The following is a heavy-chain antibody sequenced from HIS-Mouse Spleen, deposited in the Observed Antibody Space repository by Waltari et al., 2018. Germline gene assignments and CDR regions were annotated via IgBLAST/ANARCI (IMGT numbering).Heavy chain of an antibody. J-gene: IGHJ2*01. CDR1: GGSISSSSYY. CDR2: IDYSGRT. D-gene: IGHD6-13*01. CDR3: AREIPYSSSWYDWYFDL. Sequence: QLQLQESGPGLVKPSETLSLTCTVSGGSISSSSYYWGWIRQPPGKGLEWIGSIDYSGRTSYNPSLKGRVTISVDTAKNQFSLKLSSGTAADTAGYYCAREIPYSSSWYDWYFDLWGRGTLVTVSS. V-gene: IGHV4-39*07.